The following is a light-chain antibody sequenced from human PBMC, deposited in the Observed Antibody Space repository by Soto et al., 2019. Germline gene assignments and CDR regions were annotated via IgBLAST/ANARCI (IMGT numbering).Light chain of an antibody. Sequence: IVLTQSPGTLSLSPGERATLSCRASQSISSNYIAWYQQKPGQAPRLLIYGASSRATGVPDRFSGSGSGTDFILTISRLEPEDFAVYYCQQYGSSGYTFGQGTKLEIK. J-gene: IGKJ2*01. V-gene: IGKV3-20*01. CDR2: GAS. CDR3: QQYGSSGYT. CDR1: QSISSNY.